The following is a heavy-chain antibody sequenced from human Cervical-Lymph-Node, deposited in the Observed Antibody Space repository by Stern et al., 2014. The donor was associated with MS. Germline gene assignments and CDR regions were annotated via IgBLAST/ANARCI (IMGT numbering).Heavy chain of an antibody. CDR2: IYFSDDT. V-gene: IGHV4-31*03. J-gene: IGHJ3*02. CDR3: ARQPDRGLNDGFDI. D-gene: IGHD1-14*01. CDR1: GASITGGTYY. Sequence: QVQLQESGPGRVKPSETLSLTCTVSGASITGGTYYWSWIRQHPGKGLERIGYIYFSDDTKYNPSLKSRVSISEDTSKNQYSLKLNSVTAADTAVYFCARQPDRGLNDGFDIWGPGTMVTVSA.